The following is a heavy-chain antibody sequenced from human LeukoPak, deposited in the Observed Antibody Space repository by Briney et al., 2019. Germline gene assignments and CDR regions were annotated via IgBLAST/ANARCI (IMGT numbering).Heavy chain of an antibody. Sequence: PGGSLRLSCAASGFTFSSYSMNWVRQAPGKGLEWVSSISSSSSYIYYADSVKGRFTISRDNSKNTLYLQMNSLRAEDTAVYYCAKAIVVVPAAPIPFDPWGQGTLVTVSS. CDR1: GFTFSSYS. J-gene: IGHJ5*02. CDR2: ISSSSSYI. D-gene: IGHD2-2*01. V-gene: IGHV3-21*04. CDR3: AKAIVVVPAAPIPFDP.